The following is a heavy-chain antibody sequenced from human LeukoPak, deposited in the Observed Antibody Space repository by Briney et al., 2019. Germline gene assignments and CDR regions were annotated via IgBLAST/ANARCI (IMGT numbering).Heavy chain of an antibody. CDR1: GGPISSYY. V-gene: IGHV4-59*01. CDR3: ARTHCTNGVCPNWFDP. Sequence: SETLSLTCTVSGGPISSYYWSWIRQPPGKGLEWIGYIYYSGSTNYNPSLKSRVTISVDTSKNQFSLKLSSVTAADTAVYYCARTHCTNGVCPNWFDPWGQGTLVTVSS. D-gene: IGHD2-8*01. J-gene: IGHJ5*02. CDR2: IYYSGST.